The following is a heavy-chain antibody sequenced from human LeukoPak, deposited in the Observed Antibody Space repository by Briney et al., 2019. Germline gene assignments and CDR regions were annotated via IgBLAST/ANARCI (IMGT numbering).Heavy chain of an antibody. Sequence: SETLSLTCTVSGGSISSSSYYWGWIRQPPGKGLEWIGSIYYSGSTYYNPSLKSRVTISVDTSKNQFSLKLSSVTAADTAVYYCARGRGAARLGYWGQGTLVTVSS. CDR1: GGSISSSSYY. D-gene: IGHD6-6*01. J-gene: IGHJ4*02. CDR2: IYYSGST. CDR3: ARGRGAARLGY. V-gene: IGHV4-39*07.